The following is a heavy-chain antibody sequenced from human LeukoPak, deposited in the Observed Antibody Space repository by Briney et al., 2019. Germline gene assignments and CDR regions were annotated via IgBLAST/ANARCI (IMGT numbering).Heavy chain of an antibody. Sequence: GASVKVSCKASGYTFTSYYMHWVRQAPGQGLEWMGIINPSGGSTSYAQKFQGRVTMTRDTSTSTVYMELSSLRSEDTAVYYCARDGGSGRWLQLPKYPRPAVRAIDYWGQGTLVTVSS. J-gene: IGHJ4*02. V-gene: IGHV1-46*01. CDR1: GYTFTSYY. D-gene: IGHD5-12*01. CDR3: ARDGGSGRWLQLPKYPRPAVRAIDY. CDR2: INPSGGST.